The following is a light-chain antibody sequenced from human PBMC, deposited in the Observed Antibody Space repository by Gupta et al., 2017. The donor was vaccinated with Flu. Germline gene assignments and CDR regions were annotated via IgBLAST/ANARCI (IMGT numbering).Light chain of an antibody. CDR3: QQRSNWLRHT. J-gene: IGKJ2*01. Sequence: PGERATLSCRASQSVSSYLAWYQQKPGQAPRLLIYDASNRATGIPARFSGSGSGTDFTLTISSLEPEDFAVYYCQQRSNWLRHTFGQGTKLEIK. CDR2: DAS. V-gene: IGKV3-11*01. CDR1: QSVSSY.